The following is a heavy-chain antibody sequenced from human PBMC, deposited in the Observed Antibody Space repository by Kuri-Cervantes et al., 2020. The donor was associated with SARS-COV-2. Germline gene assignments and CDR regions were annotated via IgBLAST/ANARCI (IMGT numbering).Heavy chain of an antibody. CDR2: VKTNSGNT. CDR3: ASAPYYYDSSGYPDY. J-gene: IGHJ4*02. V-gene: IGHV1-8*01. CDR1: ETTFPNYD. D-gene: IGHD3-22*01. Sequence: ASVKVSCKTPETTFPNYDINWVRQATGQGLEWMGMVKTNSGNTLYAQIFQGRVTMTRDTSTTTAYMELSRLRSDDTAVYYCASAPYYYDSSGYPDYWGQGTLVTVSS.